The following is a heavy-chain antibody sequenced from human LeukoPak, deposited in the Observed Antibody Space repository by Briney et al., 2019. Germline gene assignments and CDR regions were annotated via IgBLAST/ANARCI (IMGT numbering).Heavy chain of an antibody. CDR1: GYSFTSYW. CDR3: ARLRSGWDFEY. J-gene: IGHJ4*02. Sequence: GKSLKISCKGSGYSFTSYWIGWVRQMPGKGLEWMGIISPGDSDTRYSPSFQGQVSISADKSISTAYLQWSSVKASDTAMYYCARLRSGWDFEYWGQGSLVTVSS. D-gene: IGHD6-19*01. V-gene: IGHV5-51*01. CDR2: ISPGDSDT.